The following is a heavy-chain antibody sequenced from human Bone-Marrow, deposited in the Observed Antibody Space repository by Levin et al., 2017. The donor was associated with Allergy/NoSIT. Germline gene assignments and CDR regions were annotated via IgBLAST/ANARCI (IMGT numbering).Heavy chain of an antibody. D-gene: IGHD6-13*01. CDR1: GFSVSGYW. J-gene: IGHJ2*01. CDR3: ARDIPYSSSWYGYWYFDL. V-gene: IGHV3-74*01. CDR2: IQSDGSST. Sequence: GGSLRLSCAASGFSVSGYWMHWVRQAPGKGLVWVSRIQSDGSSTSYADSVKGRFTISRDNAKNTVHLQLNSLRDEYTAVYYCARDIPYSSSWYGYWYFDLWGRGTLVTVSS.